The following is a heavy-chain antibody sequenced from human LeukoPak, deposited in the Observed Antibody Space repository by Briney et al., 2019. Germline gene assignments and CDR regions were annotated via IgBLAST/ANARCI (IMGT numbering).Heavy chain of an antibody. CDR3: ARENYYDSSGYYSNFDY. V-gene: IGHV3-30*02. CDR1: GFTFSSYG. D-gene: IGHD3-22*01. Sequence: PGGSLRLSCAASGFTFSSYGMHWVRQAPGKGLEWVAFIRYDGSNKYYADSVKGRFTISRDNSKNTLYLQMNSLRAEDTAVYYCARENYYDSSGYYSNFDYWGQGTLVTVSS. CDR2: IRYDGSNK. J-gene: IGHJ4*02.